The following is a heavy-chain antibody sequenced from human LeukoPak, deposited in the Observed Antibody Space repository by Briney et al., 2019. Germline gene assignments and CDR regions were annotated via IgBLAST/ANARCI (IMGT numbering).Heavy chain of an antibody. CDR2: ISAYNGNT. V-gene: IGHV1-18*01. J-gene: IGHJ5*02. D-gene: IGHD2-15*01. Sequence: GASVKVSCKASGYTFTSYGISWVRQAPGQGLEWMGRISAYNGNTNYAQKFQGRVTITADKSTSTAYMELSSLRFADTAVYYCARDVVPRFDPWGQGTLVTVSS. CDR3: ARDVVPRFDP. CDR1: GYTFTSYG.